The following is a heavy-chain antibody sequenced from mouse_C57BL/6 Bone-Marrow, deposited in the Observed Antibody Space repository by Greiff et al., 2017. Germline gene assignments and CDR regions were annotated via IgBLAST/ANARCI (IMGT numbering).Heavy chain of an antibody. V-gene: IGHV1-81*01. CDR1: GYTFTSYG. J-gene: IGHJ3*01. D-gene: IGHD2-2*01. Sequence: VQLVESGAELARPGASVKLSCKASGYTFTSYGISWVKQRPGQGLEWIGEIYPRSGNTYYNEKFKGKATLTADKSSSTAYMELRSLTSEDSAVYFCASGNGYWFADWGQGTLVTVAA. CDR2: IYPRSGNT. CDR3: ASGNGYWFAD.